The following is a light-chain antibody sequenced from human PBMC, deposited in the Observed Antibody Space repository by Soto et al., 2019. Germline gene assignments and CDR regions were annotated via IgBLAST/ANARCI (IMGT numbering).Light chain of an antibody. V-gene: IGKV2-28*01. CDR1: QNLLESNGFNY. CDR2: LGS. J-gene: IGKJ1*01. Sequence: DIVITQSPLSLPVTPGEPASISCKSSQNLLESNGFNYLDWYLQKPGQSPQLLIYLGSLRASGVPDRFSGSGSGTDFTLQISRVEAEDVGPYYCMQVLQTPPTFGQGTKVEIK. CDR3: MQVLQTPPT.